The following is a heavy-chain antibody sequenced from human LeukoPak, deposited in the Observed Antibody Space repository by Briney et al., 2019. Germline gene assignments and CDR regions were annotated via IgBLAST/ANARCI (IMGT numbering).Heavy chain of an antibody. CDR2: ISTSSSTI. Sequence: GGSLRLSCAASGFTFSSFSMNWVRQAPGKGLEWVSYISTSSSTIYYADSVKGRFTISRDNANLQMNSLRAEDTAVYYCARGGAARPDFWGQGTLVTVSS. J-gene: IGHJ4*02. D-gene: IGHD6-6*01. V-gene: IGHV3-48*01. CDR3: ARGGAARPDF. CDR1: GFTFSSFS.